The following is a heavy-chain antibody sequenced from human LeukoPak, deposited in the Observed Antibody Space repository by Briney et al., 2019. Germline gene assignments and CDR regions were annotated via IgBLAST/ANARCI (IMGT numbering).Heavy chain of an antibody. CDR1: GVSVGTTSYY. CDR2: IYNSGSV. CDR3: ARKWRLTYEFVY. V-gene: IGHV4-61*01. D-gene: IGHD5-12*01. Sequence: SETLSLTCTVSGVSVGTTSYYWSWLRQPPGKGLEWIMYIYNSGSVHYNPSLKSRVTISVDTSKNQFSLKLTSVTAADTAVYFCARKWRLTYEFVYWGQGTLVTVSS. J-gene: IGHJ4*02.